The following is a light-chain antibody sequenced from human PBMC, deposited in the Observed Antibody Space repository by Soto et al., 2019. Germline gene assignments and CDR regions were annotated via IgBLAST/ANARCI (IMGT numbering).Light chain of an antibody. CDR1: QTISSW. Sequence: DIQMTQSPSTLSASVGDRVTITCRASQTISSWLAWYQQKPGQAPKLLIYKASSLASAVPSRFSGSGSGTEFTLTISGLQPDDFATYYCQQYNSYPLTFGGGTKVEIK. V-gene: IGKV1-5*03. CDR2: KAS. CDR3: QQYNSYPLT. J-gene: IGKJ4*01.